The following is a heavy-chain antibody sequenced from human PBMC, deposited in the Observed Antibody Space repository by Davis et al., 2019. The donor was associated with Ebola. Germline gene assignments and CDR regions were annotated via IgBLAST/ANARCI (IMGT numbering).Heavy chain of an antibody. J-gene: IGHJ4*02. V-gene: IGHV1-18*04. CDR2: ISAYNGNT. Sequence: ASVKVSCKASGYTFTSYGISWVRQAPGQGLEWMGWISAYNGNTNYAQKLQGRVTMTTDTSTSTAYMELRSLRSEDTAVYYCAAGWIAVAGPGVADYWGQGTLVTVSS. CDR3: AAGWIAVAGPGVADY. D-gene: IGHD6-19*01. CDR1: GYTFTSYG.